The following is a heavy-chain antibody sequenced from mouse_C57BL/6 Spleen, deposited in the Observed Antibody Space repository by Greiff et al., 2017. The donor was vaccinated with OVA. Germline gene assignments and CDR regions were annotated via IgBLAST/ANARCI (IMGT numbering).Heavy chain of an antibody. CDR1: GYTFTGYW. D-gene: IGHD1-1*01. Sequence: VQLQQSGAELMKPGASVKLSCKATGYTFTGYWIEWVKQRPGHGLEWIGEILPGSGSTNYNEKFKGKATFTADTSSNTAYMQLSSLTTEDSAIYYCAGVHYYGSSYRYFYAMDYWGQGTSVTVSS. V-gene: IGHV1-9*01. CDR3: AGVHYYGSSYRYFYAMDY. CDR2: ILPGSGST. J-gene: IGHJ4*01.